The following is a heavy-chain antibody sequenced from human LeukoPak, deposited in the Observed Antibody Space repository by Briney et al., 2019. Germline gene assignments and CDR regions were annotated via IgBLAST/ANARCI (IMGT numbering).Heavy chain of an antibody. J-gene: IGHJ4*02. CDR1: GFTFSSYA. D-gene: IGHD2-15*01. Sequence: QAGGSLRLSCAASGFTFSSYAMSWVRQAPGKGLEWVSAISGSGGSTYYADSVKGRFTISRDNSKNTLYLQMNSLRAEDTAVYYCAKAAIQDIVVVVAGNFFDYWGQGTLVTVSS. V-gene: IGHV3-23*01. CDR2: ISGSGGST. CDR3: AKAAIQDIVVVVAGNFFDY.